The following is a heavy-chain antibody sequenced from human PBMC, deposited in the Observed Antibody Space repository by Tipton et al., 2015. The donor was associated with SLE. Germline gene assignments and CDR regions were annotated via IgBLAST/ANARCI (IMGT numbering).Heavy chain of an antibody. D-gene: IGHD3-10*01. V-gene: IGHV4-61*09. CDR3: ARDRGYGMDV. CDR1: GDSFSSNNYY. Sequence: TLSLTCTVSGDSFSSNNYYWSWIRQPAGKGLEWIGHIYTSGSTNYNPSLKSRVTISLDTSKNHFSLKLSSVTAADTAVYYCARDRGYGMDVWGQGTTVTVSS. J-gene: IGHJ6*02. CDR2: IYTSGST.